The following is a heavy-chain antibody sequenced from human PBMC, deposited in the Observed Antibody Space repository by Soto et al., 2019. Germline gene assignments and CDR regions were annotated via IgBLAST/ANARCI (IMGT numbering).Heavy chain of an antibody. Sequence: GGSLRLSCEGSGFTFSTYTINWVRQAPGKGLEWVSSISSTSSFIHYADSVKGRFTISRDNAKNSVYLQMNSLRAEDTAVYYCARDRDGREQLDLDYWGQGTLVTVSS. CDR2: ISSTSSFI. CDR1: GFTFSTYT. J-gene: IGHJ4*02. CDR3: ARDRDGREQLDLDY. D-gene: IGHD6-6*01. V-gene: IGHV3-21*04.